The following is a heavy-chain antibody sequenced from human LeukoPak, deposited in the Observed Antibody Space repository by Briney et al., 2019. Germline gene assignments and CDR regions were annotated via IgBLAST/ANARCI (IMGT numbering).Heavy chain of an antibody. V-gene: IGHV3-11*01. CDR1: GFSFSDYH. CDR3: ARGGSLYCTSSSCRSGYYYYGMDV. D-gene: IGHD2-2*01. J-gene: IGHJ6*02. CDR2: ISISGTTI. Sequence: GGSLRLSCAASGFSFSDYHMSWIRQAPGKGLEWVSYISISGTTIYYADSVRGRFTISRDNAKNSLFLQMNSLRADDTAVYYCARGGSLYCTSSSCRSGYYYYGMDVWGQGTTVTVSS.